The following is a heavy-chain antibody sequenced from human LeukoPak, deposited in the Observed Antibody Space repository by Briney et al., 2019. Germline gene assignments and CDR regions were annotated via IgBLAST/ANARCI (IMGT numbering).Heavy chain of an antibody. D-gene: IGHD3-10*01. CDR2: ISGSGGST. Sequence: GGSLRLSCAASGFTFSNYATSWVRQAPGKGLEWVSGISGSGGSTYYADSVKGRLTISRDNSKNTLYLQMNSLRAEDTAVYYCARIGMVRGADYWGQGTLVTVSS. J-gene: IGHJ4*02. V-gene: IGHV3-23*01. CDR3: ARIGMVRGADY. CDR1: GFTFSNYA.